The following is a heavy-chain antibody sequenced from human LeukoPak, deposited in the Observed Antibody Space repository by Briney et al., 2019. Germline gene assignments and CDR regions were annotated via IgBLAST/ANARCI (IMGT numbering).Heavy chain of an antibody. V-gene: IGHV1-2*02. Sequence: ASVKVSCKASGYTFTGSYMHWVRQAPGQGLEWMGWINPNSGDTNYAQKFQGRATMTRDTSISTAYMELSRLRSDDTAVYYCARDSIVYYYDSSGYYYNYFDYWGQGSLVTVSS. CDR3: ARDSIVYYYDSSGYYYNYFDY. CDR1: GYTFTGSY. CDR2: INPNSGDT. D-gene: IGHD3-22*01. J-gene: IGHJ4*02.